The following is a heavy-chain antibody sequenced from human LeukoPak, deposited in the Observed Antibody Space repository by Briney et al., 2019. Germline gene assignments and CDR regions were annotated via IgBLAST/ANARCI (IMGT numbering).Heavy chain of an antibody. CDR2: IYTSGST. J-gene: IGHJ6*03. CDR1: CGSISSVIYY. D-gene: IGHD3-16*01. Sequence: SQTLSLTCTVSCGSISSVIYYWSWIRQPAGKGLEWIGRIYTSGSTNYNPSLKSRVTISVDTSKNQFSLKLSSVTAADTAVYYCARHADSTYTNYYYYYMDVWGKGTTVTVSS. V-gene: IGHV4-61*02. CDR3: ARHADSTYTNYYYYYMDV.